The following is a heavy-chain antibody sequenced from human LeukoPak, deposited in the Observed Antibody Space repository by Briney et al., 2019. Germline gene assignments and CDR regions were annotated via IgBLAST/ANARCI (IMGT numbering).Heavy chain of an antibody. Sequence: PGGSLRLSCAVSGLTFRSYWMSWVRQAPGKGLEWVANINQEGSEKYFVDSVKGRFTISRVNAKNSLHLQMNTLRAEDTAVYYCARERDGRFFDYWDQGTLVTVSS. D-gene: IGHD5-24*01. CDR1: GLTFRSYW. V-gene: IGHV3-7*01. CDR2: INQEGSEK. J-gene: IGHJ4*02. CDR3: ARERDGRFFDY.